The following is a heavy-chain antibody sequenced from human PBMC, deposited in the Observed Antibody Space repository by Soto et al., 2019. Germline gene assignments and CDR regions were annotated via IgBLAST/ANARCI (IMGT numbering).Heavy chain of an antibody. V-gene: IGHV1-8*01. CDR1: GYTFTTYD. Sequence: QVQLVQSGAEVKKPGASVKISCKASGYTFTTYDINWVRQATGHGLEWMGWMNPNNGKTGYAQKFQGRVTMTRDISISTVYLELRSVRSEDTAVYYCARQKVRSGPIYFDDWGQGTLVTVTT. CDR3: ARQKVRSGPIYFDD. CDR2: MNPNNGKT. J-gene: IGHJ4*02.